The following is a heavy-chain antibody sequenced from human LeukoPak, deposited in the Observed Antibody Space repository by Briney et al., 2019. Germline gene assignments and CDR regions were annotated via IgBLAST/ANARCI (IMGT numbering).Heavy chain of an antibody. CDR1: GFTFSTYD. CDR3: ARESPYSSSWSGYFDY. V-gene: IGHV3-13*01. CDR2: IGIAGDT. J-gene: IGHJ4*02. Sequence: SGGSLRLSCAASGFTFSTYDFQWVRQATGKGLEWVSLIGIAGDTHYAGSVKGRFTVSRENAKNSLYLQMNNLRAEDTAVYYCARESPYSSSWSGYFDYWGQGTLVTVSS. D-gene: IGHD6-13*01.